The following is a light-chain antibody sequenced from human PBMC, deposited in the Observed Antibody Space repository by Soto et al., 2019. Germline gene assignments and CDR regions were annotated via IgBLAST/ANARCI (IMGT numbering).Light chain of an antibody. CDR2: DVS. CDR3: QVRDKRPPVI. Sequence: EIVVTQSPATLSLSPGERATLSCRASQNVGDYLAWYQQKPDQAPRLLISDVSNRATGIPARFSGSGSGTDFTLTISSLEPEDFAVYYCQVRDKRPPVIFGPGTTVDI. J-gene: IGKJ3*01. V-gene: IGKV3-11*01. CDR1: QNVGDY.